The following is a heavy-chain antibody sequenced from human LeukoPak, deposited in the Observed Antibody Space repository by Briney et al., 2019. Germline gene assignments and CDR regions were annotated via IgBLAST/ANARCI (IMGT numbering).Heavy chain of an antibody. J-gene: IGHJ6*03. CDR2: ISSTSTFI. CDR3: ARDYFDSSDYPQTYYYYYMDV. CDR1: GFTFNNYA. V-gene: IGHV3-21*01. Sequence: GGSLRLSCAASGFTFNNYAMSWVRQAPGKGLEWVASISSTSTFIYSADSVKGRFTISGDTAKNSLFLQMNSLRAEDTAIYYCARDYFDSSDYPQTYYYYYMDVWGKGTTVTVSS. D-gene: IGHD3-22*01.